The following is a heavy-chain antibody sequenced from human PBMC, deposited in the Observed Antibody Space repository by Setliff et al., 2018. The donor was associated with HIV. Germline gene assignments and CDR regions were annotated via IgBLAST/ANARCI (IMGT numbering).Heavy chain of an antibody. Sequence: SETLSLTCAVYGGSFSGYHWNWIRQFPGKGLEWIGEINHTGNTQYNPSLKSRVTMSEETSKNQFSLKLKYVTAADTAISFCARGKGGLVGPAEFDYWGPGTLVTVSS. CDR3: ARGKGGLVGPAEFDY. J-gene: IGHJ4*02. CDR2: INHTGNT. D-gene: IGHD1-26*01. V-gene: IGHV4-34*01. CDR1: GGSFSGYH.